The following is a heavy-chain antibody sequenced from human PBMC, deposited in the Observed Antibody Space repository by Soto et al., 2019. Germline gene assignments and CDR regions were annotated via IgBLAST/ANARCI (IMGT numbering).Heavy chain of an antibody. Sequence: GGSLRLSCAASGFTLSSYGMNWVRQAPGKGLEWVSFISSSSSYRYYADSVKGRFTISRDNAKNLVHLQMNSLRAEDSAVYYCARDGTYYDSSAYSDYWGPGTLVTVSS. J-gene: IGHJ4*02. CDR1: GFTLSSYG. CDR3: ARDGTYYDSSAYSDY. V-gene: IGHV3-21*03. CDR2: ISSSSSYR. D-gene: IGHD3-22*01.